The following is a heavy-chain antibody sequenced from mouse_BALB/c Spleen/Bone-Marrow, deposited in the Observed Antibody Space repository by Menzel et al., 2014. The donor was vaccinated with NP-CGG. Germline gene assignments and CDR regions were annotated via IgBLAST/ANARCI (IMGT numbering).Heavy chain of an antibody. D-gene: IGHD1-1*01. V-gene: IGHV5-17*02. J-gene: IGHJ2*01. CDR3: ARSGYYYVSRPLFDY. CDR1: GFTFSSFG. CDR2: ISSGSSTI. Sequence: EVKVLESGGGLVQPGGSRKLSCAASGFTFSSFGMHWVRQAPEKGLERVAYISSGSSTIYYADTVKGRFTISRDNPKNTLFLQMTSLRSEDTAMYYCARSGYYYVSRPLFDYWGQGTTLTVSS.